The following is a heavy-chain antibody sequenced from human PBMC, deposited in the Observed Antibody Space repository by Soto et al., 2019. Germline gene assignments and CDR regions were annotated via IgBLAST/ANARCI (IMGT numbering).Heavy chain of an antibody. CDR3: ARNWGYSYGYPPGY. Sequence: GGSLRLSCAASGFTFSSYTMHLVRQAPGKGLEWVAAISYDGSDKYYADSVKGRFTISRDNSKNTLYLQMNSLRAEDTAVYYCARNWGYSYGYPPGYWGQGTLVTVSS. J-gene: IGHJ4*02. D-gene: IGHD5-18*01. V-gene: IGHV3-30-3*01. CDR2: ISYDGSDK. CDR1: GFTFSSYT.